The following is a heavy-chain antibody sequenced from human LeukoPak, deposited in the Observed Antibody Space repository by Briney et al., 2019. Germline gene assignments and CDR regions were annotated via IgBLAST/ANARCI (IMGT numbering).Heavy chain of an antibody. CDR1: GFTFSSYG. J-gene: IGHJ6*02. CDR2: ISYDGSNK. D-gene: IGHD6-6*01. Sequence: GGSLRLSCAASGFTFSSYGMHWVRQAPGKGLEWVAVISYDGSNKYYADSVRGRFTISRDNSKNTLYLQMNSLRAEDTAVYYCAKGSIAAPLYYYYYGMDVWGQGTTVTVSS. CDR3: AKGSIAAPLYYYYYGMDV. V-gene: IGHV3-30*18.